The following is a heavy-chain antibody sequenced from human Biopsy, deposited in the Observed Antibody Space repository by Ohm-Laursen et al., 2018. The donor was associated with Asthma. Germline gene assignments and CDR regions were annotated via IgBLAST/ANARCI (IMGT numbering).Heavy chain of an antibody. CDR2: ISYDGNHK. D-gene: IGHD5-12*01. Sequence: SLRLSCAATGFMFRSFGMHWVRQAPGKGLEWVAIISYDGNHKFYEDSVKGRFTISRDNSKNTLYLRMNSLRTEDTAVYYCAKRRGYSGHDNDYWGQGTLVIVSS. CDR1: GFMFRSFG. J-gene: IGHJ4*02. V-gene: IGHV3-30*18. CDR3: AKRRGYSGHDNDY.